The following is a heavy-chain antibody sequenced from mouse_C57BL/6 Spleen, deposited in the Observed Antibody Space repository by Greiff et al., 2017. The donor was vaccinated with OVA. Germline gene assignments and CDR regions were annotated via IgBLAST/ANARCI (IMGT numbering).Heavy chain of an antibody. Sequence: EVKLVESGEGLVKPGGSLKLSCAASGFTFSSYAMSWVRQTPEKRLEWVAYISSGGDYIYYADTVKGRFTISRDNARNTLYLQMSSLKSEDTAMYYGTRGRGYDGYFDVWGTGTTVTVSS. CDR3: TRGRGYDGYFDV. D-gene: IGHD2-2*01. CDR1: GFTFSSYA. V-gene: IGHV5-9-1*02. J-gene: IGHJ1*03. CDR2: ISSGGDYI.